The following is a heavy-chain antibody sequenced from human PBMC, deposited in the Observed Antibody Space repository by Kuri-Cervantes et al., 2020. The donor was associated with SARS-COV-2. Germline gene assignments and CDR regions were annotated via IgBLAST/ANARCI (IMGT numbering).Heavy chain of an antibody. V-gene: IGHV4-34*01. J-gene: IGHJ6*02. CDR1: GGSFSGYY. CDR3: ARRRDSISGGMDV. CDR2: IYYSGST. D-gene: IGHD2-21*01. Sequence: SQTLSLTCAVYGGSFSGYYWSWIRQPPGKGLEWIGSIYYSGSTYYNPSLKSRVTISVDTSKNQFSLKLSSVTAADTAVYYCARRRDSISGGMDVWGQGTTVTVSS.